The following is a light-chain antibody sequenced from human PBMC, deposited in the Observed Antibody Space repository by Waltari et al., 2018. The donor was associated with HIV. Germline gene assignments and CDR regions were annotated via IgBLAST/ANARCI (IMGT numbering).Light chain of an antibody. Sequence: QSALTQPPSASGPPGQSVTIACPGTSSDVGGYDYVPWSQQHPGKAPKLMMYEVSKRPSGVPDLFSGSKSGNTASLTVSGLQAEDEADYYCSSFAGTNNLVFGGGTKLTVL. CDR3: SSFAGTNNLV. CDR2: EVS. J-gene: IGLJ2*01. CDR1: SSDVGGYDY. V-gene: IGLV2-8*01.